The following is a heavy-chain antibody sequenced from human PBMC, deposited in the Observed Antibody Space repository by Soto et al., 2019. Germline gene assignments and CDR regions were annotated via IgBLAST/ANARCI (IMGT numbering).Heavy chain of an antibody. CDR1: GYTFTSHG. CDR2: ISYYNGNT. V-gene: IGHV1-18*01. Sequence: ASVKVSCKASGYTFTSHGISWVRQAPGQGLEWMGWISYYNGNTNYAQKLQGRVTMTTDTSTSTAYMELRSLRSDDTAVYYCARLYCGGDCPDTYFDYWGQGTLVTVSS. CDR3: ARLYCGGDCPDTYFDY. J-gene: IGHJ4*02. D-gene: IGHD2-21*02.